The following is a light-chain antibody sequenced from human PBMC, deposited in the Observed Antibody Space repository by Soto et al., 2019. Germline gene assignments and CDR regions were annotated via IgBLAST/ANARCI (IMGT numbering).Light chain of an antibody. CDR3: QQYGNSIT. V-gene: IGKV3-20*01. Sequence: EIVLTQSPGIVSLSPGERATLSCRASQSVRSSYLAWYQQKFGQAPRLLIYGTYIRAAGIPDRVSGSGSGTDFTLTISRLEPEDFALYYGQQYGNSITFGGGTKVEIK. CDR1: QSVRSSY. CDR2: GTY. J-gene: IGKJ4*01.